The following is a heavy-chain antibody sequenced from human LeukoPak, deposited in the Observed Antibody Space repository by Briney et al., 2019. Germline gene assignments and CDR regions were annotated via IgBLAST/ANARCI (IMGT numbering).Heavy chain of an antibody. CDR2: IDPNSGGT. V-gene: IGHV1-2*02. D-gene: IGHD3-10*01. Sequence: GASVKVSCKASGYTFTGYYMHWVRQAPGQGLEWMGWIDPNSGGTNYAQKFQGRVTMTRDTSISTAYMELSRLRSDDTAVYYCARLGPEGLRRPLLWFGAAKDYFDYWGQGTLVTVSS. CDR3: ARLGPEGLRRPLLWFGAAKDYFDY. CDR1: GYTFTGYY. J-gene: IGHJ4*02.